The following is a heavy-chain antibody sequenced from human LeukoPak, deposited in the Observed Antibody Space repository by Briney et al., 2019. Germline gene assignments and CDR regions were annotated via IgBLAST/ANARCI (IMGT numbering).Heavy chain of an antibody. V-gene: IGHV1-46*01. CDR3: AAVKVGATRRAFDI. CDR2: INPSGGST. CDR1: GYTFTSYY. Sequence: ASVKVSCKASGYTFTSYYMHWVRQAPGQGLEWMGIINPSGGSTSYAQKFQERVTITRDMSTSTAYMELSSLRSEDTAVYYCAAVKVGATRRAFDIWGQGTMVTVSS. D-gene: IGHD1-26*01. J-gene: IGHJ3*02.